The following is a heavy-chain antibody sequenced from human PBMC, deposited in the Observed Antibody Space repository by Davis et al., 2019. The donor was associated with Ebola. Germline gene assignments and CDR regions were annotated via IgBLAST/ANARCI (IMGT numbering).Heavy chain of an antibody. CDR1: GFTFRSYG. J-gene: IGHJ4*02. Sequence: GESLKISCAASGFTFRSYGMHWVRQAPDKGLEWVAVIWYDGSRKYYGDSVKGRFTISRDNSNNLLHLQMNSLRAEDTAVYYCAIPDCSGANCYSVYIKNWGQGTLVTVSS. CDR2: IWYDGSRK. CDR3: AIPDCSGANCYSVYIKN. D-gene: IGHD2-15*01. V-gene: IGHV3-33*08.